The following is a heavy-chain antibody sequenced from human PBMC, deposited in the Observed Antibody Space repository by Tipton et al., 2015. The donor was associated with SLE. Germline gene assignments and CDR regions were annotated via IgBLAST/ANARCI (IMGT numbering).Heavy chain of an antibody. Sequence: TLSLTCTVSGGSISSGGYYWSWIRQPPGKGLEWIGSMYHSGDTFYNPSLKSRLTISMDKSKNQYSLKLSSVTAADTAVYYCARDDPTVAGTLSDPWGQGTLVTVSS. V-gene: IGHV4-39*07. J-gene: IGHJ5*02. CDR1: GGSISSGGYY. CDR2: MYHSGDT. CDR3: ARDDPTVAGTLSDP. D-gene: IGHD6-19*01.